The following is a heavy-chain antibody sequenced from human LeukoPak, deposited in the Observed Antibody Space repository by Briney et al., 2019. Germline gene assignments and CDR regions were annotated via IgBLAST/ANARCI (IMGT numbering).Heavy chain of an antibody. CDR3: AAQSGSGSNYPDY. J-gene: IGHJ4*02. D-gene: IGHD3-10*01. V-gene: IGHV3-21*01. Sequence: PGGSLRLSCAASGFTFSSYSMNWVRQAPGKGLEWVSSISSSSSYIYYADSVKGRFTISRDNAKNSLYLQTNSLRAEDTAVYYCAAQSGSGSNYPDYWGQGTLVTVSS. CDR1: GFTFSSYS. CDR2: ISSSSSYI.